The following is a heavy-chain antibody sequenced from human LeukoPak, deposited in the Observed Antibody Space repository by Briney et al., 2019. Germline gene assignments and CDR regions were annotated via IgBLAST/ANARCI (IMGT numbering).Heavy chain of an antibody. V-gene: IGHV4-34*01. CDR3: ARGPRITMVRGVIITFLDY. Sequence: SETLSLTCAVYGGSFSGYYWSWIRQPPGKGLEWIGEINHSGSTNYNPSLKSRVTISVDTSKNQLSLKLSSVTAADTAVYYCARGPRITMVRGVIITFLDYWGQGTLVTVSS. CDR1: GGSFSGYY. CDR2: INHSGST. J-gene: IGHJ4*02. D-gene: IGHD3-10*01.